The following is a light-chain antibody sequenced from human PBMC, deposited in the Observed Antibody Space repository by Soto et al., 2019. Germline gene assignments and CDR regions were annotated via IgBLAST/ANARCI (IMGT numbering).Light chain of an antibody. CDR1: QSLLHSNGYNY. J-gene: IGKJ2*01. CDR2: LGS. V-gene: IGKV2-28*01. Sequence: DIVMTQSPLSLPVTPGEPASISCRSSQSLLHSNGYNYLDWYLQKPGQSPQLLIYLGSNRASGAPERFSGSGSGTDFTQKISRVEAEDVGVYYCMQALQTPYTFGQGTKLEIK. CDR3: MQALQTPYT.